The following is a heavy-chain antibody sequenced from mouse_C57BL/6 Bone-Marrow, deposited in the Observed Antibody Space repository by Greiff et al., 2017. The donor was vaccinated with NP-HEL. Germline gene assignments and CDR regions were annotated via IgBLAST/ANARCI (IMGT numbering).Heavy chain of an antibody. V-gene: IGHV14-4*01. J-gene: IGHJ3*01. CDR2: IDPENGDT. CDR3: TPIYYDYDKREGFAY. D-gene: IGHD2-4*01. Sequence: VQLQQSGAELVRPGASVKLSCTASGFNIKDDYMHWVKQRPEQGLEWIGWIDPENGDTEYASKFQGKATITADTSSNTAYLQLSSLTSEDTAVYYCTPIYYDYDKREGFAYWGQGTLVTVSA. CDR1: GFNIKDDY.